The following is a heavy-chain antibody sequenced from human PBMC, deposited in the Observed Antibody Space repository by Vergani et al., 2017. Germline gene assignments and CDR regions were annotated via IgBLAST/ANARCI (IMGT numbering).Heavy chain of an antibody. CDR1: GGSISSGGYY. V-gene: IGHV4-31*03. CDR3: ARSDAAISLVWSGYYAAAH. D-gene: IGHD3-3*01. J-gene: IGHJ4*02. Sequence: QVQLQESGPGLVKPSQTLSLTCTVSGGSISSGGYYWSWIRQHPGKGLEWIGYIYYSGSTYYNPSLKSRVTISVDTSKNQFSLKLSSVTAADTAVYYCARSDAAISLVWSGYYAAAHGGQGTLVTVSS. CDR2: IYYSGST.